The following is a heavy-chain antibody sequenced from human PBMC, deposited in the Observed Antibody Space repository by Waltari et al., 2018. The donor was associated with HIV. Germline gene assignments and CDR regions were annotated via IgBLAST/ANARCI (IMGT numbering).Heavy chain of an antibody. CDR1: GTPPTGDY. J-gene: IGHJ4*02. CDR2: INPNSGDT. V-gene: IGHV1-2*02. D-gene: IGHD3-3*01. CDR3: ANDDFTHIHQ. Sequence: QVHLVQSGSEVKKPGASVRVSCNTSGTPPTGDYLHWVRQAPEKGLEWMGWINPNSGDTKYAQKFHGRVTLTWDMSIRTVYMEMASLRSDDTAVYYCANDDFTHIHQWGQGTLVTVSS.